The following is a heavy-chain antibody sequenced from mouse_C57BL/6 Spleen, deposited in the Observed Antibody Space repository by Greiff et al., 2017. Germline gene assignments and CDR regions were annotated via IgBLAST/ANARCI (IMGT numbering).Heavy chain of an antibody. CDR2: ISSGGDYI. D-gene: IGHD3-2*02. CDR3: TRDGTAQAPFAY. Sequence: EVQRVESGEGLVKPGGSLKLSCAASGFTFSSYAMSWVRQTPEKRLEWVAYISSGGDYIYYADTVKGRFTISSDNARNTLYLQMSSLKSEDTAMYYCTRDGTAQAPFAYWGQGTLVTVSA. V-gene: IGHV5-9-1*02. J-gene: IGHJ3*01. CDR1: GFTFSSYA.